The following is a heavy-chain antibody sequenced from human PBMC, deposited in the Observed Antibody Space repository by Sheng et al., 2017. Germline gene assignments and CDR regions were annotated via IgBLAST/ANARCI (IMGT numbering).Heavy chain of an antibody. V-gene: IGHV1-69*13. CDR3: ARVGADYDILTGSGGDD. D-gene: IGHD3-9*01. J-gene: IGHJ4*02. CDR1: GGTFSSYA. Sequence: QVQLVQSGAEVKKPGSSVKVSCKASGGTFSSYAISWVRQAPGQGLEWMGGIIPIFGTANYAQKFQGRVTITADESTSTAYMELSSLRSEDTAVYYCARVGADYDILTGSGGDDWGQGTLVTVSS. CDR2: IIPIFGTA.